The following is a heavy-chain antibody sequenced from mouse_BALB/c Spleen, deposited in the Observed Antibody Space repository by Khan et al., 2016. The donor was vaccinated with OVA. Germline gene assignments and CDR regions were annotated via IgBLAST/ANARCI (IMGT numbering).Heavy chain of an antibody. CDR2: ISSGGSYT. D-gene: IGHD2-5*01. CDR3: ARQYSNAFFEY. J-gene: IGHJ2*01. Sequence: EVELVESGGDLVKPGGSLKLSCAASEFTFSSFGMSWIRQTPDKRLEWVATISSGGSYTYYPDSVKGRFTISRDNAKNTLYLQMSSLKSEDTAMYYCARQYSNAFFEYWGQGTTLTVSS. V-gene: IGHV5-6*01. CDR1: EFTFSSFG.